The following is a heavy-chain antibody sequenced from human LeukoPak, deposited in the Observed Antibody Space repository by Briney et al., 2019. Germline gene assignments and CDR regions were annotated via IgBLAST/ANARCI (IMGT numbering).Heavy chain of an antibody. CDR3: AREGSSSYYYYYYMDV. D-gene: IGHD6-6*01. Sequence: SETLSLTCTVSGGSISSYYWSWIRQPAGRGLEWIGRIYTSGSTNYNPSLKSRVTMSVDTSKNQFSLKLSSVTAADTAVYYCAREGSSSYYYYYYMDVWGKGTTVTVSS. J-gene: IGHJ6*03. CDR2: IYTSGST. CDR1: GGSISSYY. V-gene: IGHV4-4*07.